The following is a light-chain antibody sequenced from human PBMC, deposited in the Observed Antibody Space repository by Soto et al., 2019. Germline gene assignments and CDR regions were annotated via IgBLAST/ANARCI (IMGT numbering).Light chain of an antibody. V-gene: IGKV1-33*01. J-gene: IGKJ3*01. Sequence: DIQMTQSPSSLSASVRDRVTITCQASQDITNYLNWYQQKPGKAPKVLICDASNLEPGVPSRFSGSGSGTDFTFTISSLQTEDTATYYCQQYDNLPFTFGPGTKVDIK. CDR1: QDITNY. CDR2: DAS. CDR3: QQYDNLPFT.